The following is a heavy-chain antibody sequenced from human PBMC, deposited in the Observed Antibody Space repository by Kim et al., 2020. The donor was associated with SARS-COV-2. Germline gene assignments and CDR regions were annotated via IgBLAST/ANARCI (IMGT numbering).Heavy chain of an antibody. CDR1: GFTFSSYW. CDR3: ARAGYDFWSGYSDWYFDL. CDR2: IKQDGSEK. V-gene: IGHV3-7*01. D-gene: IGHD3-3*01. J-gene: IGHJ2*01. Sequence: GGSLRLSCAASGFTFSSYWMSWVRQAPGKGLEWVANIKQDGSEKYYVDSVKGRFTISRDNAKNSLYLQMNSLRAEDTAVYYCARAGYDFWSGYSDWYFDLWGRGTLVTVSS.